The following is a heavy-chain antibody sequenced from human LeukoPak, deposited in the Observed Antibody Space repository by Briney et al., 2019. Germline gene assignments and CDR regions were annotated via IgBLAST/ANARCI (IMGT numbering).Heavy chain of an antibody. CDR3: AKQLCSSTSCYCDY. D-gene: IGHD2-2*01. Sequence: GGSLRLSCAASGFTFSTYAMSWVRQAPGKGLEWVSAISGSGGTTYYADSVKGRFTISRDNSKNTLYLQMNSLRAEDTAVYYCAKQLCSSTSCYCDYWGQGTLVTVSS. CDR1: GFTFSTYA. CDR2: ISGSGGTT. V-gene: IGHV3-23*01. J-gene: IGHJ4*02.